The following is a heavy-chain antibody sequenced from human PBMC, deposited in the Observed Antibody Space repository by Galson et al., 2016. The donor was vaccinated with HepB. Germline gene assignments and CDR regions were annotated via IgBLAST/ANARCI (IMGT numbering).Heavy chain of an antibody. CDR2: MSDSDDI. D-gene: IGHD6-13*01. J-gene: IGHJ4*02. Sequence: SLRLSCAASGFTFSGYAMAWFRQAPGKGLEWVSGMSDSDDIYYAPTVKGRFTISRDNSKNTVYLQLTSLRAEDTAVYYCAKDKRGHSSAWYWYFDYWGPGTLVSVSS. CDR1: GFTFSGYA. V-gene: IGHV3-23*01. CDR3: AKDKRGHSSAWYWYFDY.